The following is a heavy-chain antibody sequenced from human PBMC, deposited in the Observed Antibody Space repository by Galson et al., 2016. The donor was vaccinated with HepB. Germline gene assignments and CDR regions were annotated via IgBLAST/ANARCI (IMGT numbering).Heavy chain of an antibody. D-gene: IGHD6-19*01. J-gene: IGHJ4*02. CDR2: IKEDGSEK. CDR1: GFTFSEYL. V-gene: IGHV3-7*03. Sequence: SLRLSCAASGFTFSEYLMTWVRQAPGKGLEWVANIKEDGSEKYYVDSVKGRFTISRDNAMNSLYLQMDSLRAEDTAVYYCARSPASGWSTDFFDYWGLGTLVTVSS. CDR3: ARSPASGWSTDFFDY.